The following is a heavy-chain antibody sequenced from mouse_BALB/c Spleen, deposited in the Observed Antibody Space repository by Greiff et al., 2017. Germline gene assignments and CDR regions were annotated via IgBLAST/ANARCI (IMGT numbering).Heavy chain of an antibody. CDR3: ARSEDGWFAY. CDR2: IDPSDSET. J-gene: IGHJ3*01. CDR1: GYTFTSYW. Sequence: QVQLKQPGAELVKPGAPVKLSCKASGYTFTSYWMNWVKQRPGRGLEWIGRIDPSDSETHYNQKFKDKATLTVDKSSSTAYIQLSSLTSEDSAVYYCARSEDGWFAYWGQGTLVTVSA. V-gene: IGHV1-69*02. D-gene: IGHD2-3*01.